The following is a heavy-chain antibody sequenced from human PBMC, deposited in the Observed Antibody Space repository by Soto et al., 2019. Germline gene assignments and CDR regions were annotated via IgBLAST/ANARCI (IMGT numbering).Heavy chain of an antibody. CDR3: ARDGSSSGWYHLHGYHMGYNWFDP. CDR2: ISSSSSYI. D-gene: IGHD6-19*01. CDR1: GFTFSSYS. J-gene: IGHJ5*02. V-gene: IGHV3-21*01. Sequence: EVQLVESGGGLVKPGGSLRLSCAASGFTFSSYSMNWVRQAPGKGLEWVSSISSSSSYIYYADSVKGRFTISRDNAKNSLYLQMNSLRAEDTSVYYCARDGSSSGWYHLHGYHMGYNWFDPWGQGTLVTVSS.